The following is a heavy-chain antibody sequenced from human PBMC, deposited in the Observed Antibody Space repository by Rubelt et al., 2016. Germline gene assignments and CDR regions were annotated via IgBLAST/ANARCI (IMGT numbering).Heavy chain of an antibody. CDR3: ASEGDSGSYYPR. CDR1: GFDFRTYA. V-gene: IGHV3-33*01. D-gene: IGHD1-26*01. J-gene: IGHJ4*02. CDR2: IWYDGSKE. Sequence: VQLVESGGGVVQPGRSLRLSCAASGFDFRTYAMYWVRQAPGKGLEWVALIWYDGSKEYYADSVKGRFTISRDNSQNTLYLQMNSLGAEETAGYYCASEGDSGSYYPRWGQGTLVTVSS.